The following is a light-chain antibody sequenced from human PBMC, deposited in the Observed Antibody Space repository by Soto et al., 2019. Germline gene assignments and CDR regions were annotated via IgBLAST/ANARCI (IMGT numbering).Light chain of an antibody. J-gene: IGKJ1*01. Sequence: DIQMTQSPSTVTAYVGDSVTITCRASQSITTWLAWYQQRPGKAPKLLVYDVSSLQSGVPSTFSGSGSGTEFTLTISSLQPDDFATYYCQHYKMYSPWTCGQGTKVDIK. CDR3: QHYKMYSPWT. CDR1: QSITTW. V-gene: IGKV1-5*01. CDR2: DVS.